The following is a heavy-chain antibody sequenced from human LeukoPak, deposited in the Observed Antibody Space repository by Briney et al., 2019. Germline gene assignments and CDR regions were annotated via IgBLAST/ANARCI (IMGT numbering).Heavy chain of an antibody. J-gene: IGHJ4*02. CDR2: IWYDGSSK. CDR3: AKDPRAYDSSGYYYFDC. Sequence: GGSLRLSCAASGFTFSSYGMHWVRQAPGKGLEWVAFIWYDGSSKYYADSVKGRFTISRDNSKNTLYLQMNSLKPEDTAVYYCAKDPRAYDSSGYYYFDCWGQGTLVTVSP. D-gene: IGHD3-22*01. CDR1: GFTFSSYG. V-gene: IGHV3-30*02.